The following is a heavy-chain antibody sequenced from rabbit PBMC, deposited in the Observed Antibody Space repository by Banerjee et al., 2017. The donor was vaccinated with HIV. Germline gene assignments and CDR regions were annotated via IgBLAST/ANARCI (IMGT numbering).Heavy chain of an antibody. CDR1: GFSFSNGYV. D-gene: IGHD4-2*01. Sequence: QEQLEESGGDLVKPEGSLTLTCTASGFSFSNGYVMCWVRQAPGKGLEWIACINTISGDTVYATWAKGRFTISKTSSTTVTLQMTSLTDADTATYFCARAGSMSYYGMDLWGPGTLVTVS. CDR2: INTISGDT. V-gene: IGHV1S45*01. CDR3: ARAGSMSYYGMDL. J-gene: IGHJ6*01.